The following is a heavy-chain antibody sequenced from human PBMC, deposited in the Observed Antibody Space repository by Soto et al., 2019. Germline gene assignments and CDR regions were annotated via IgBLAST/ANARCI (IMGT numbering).Heavy chain of an antibody. CDR3: ARVPKRAHVLRFLEWQNMRWDYYYYMDV. Sequence: ASVKVSCKASGYTFTSYDINWVRQATGQGLEWMGWMNPNSGNTGYAQKFQGRVTMTRNTSISTAYMELSSLRSEDTAVYYCARVPKRAHVLRFLEWQNMRWDYYYYMDVWGKGTTVTVSS. D-gene: IGHD3-3*01. CDR1: GYTFTSYD. CDR2: MNPNSGNT. V-gene: IGHV1-8*01. J-gene: IGHJ6*03.